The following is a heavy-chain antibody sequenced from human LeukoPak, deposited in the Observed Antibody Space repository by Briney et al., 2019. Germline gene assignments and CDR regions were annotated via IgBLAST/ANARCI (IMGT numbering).Heavy chain of an antibody. D-gene: IGHD3-10*01. V-gene: IGHV1-18*01. CDR1: GYTFNSYL. J-gene: IGHJ4*02. CDR3: ARIWAEFQLVSDF. Sequence: ASVKVSCKGSGYTFNSYLISWVRQVPGQGLEWMGWISGYNGNKDYAQKFKDRVTLTTDTATTTAYMEPRSLTSDETALYYCARIWAEFQLVSDFWGQGTQVTVS. CDR2: ISGYNGNK.